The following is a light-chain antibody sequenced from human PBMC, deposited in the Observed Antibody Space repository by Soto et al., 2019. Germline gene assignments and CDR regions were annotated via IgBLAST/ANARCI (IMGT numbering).Light chain of an antibody. J-gene: IGLJ3*02. V-gene: IGLV2-14*01. CDR1: SNDVGGFNY. CDR2: EVS. Sequence: QSALTQPASVSGSPGRSITISCTGTSNDVGGFNYVSWYQQHPGKAPKVIIYEVSNRPSGVSNRFSGSKSGNTASLTISGLQAEDEADYYCNSYTSSSARVFGGGTKVTVL. CDR3: NSYTSSSARV.